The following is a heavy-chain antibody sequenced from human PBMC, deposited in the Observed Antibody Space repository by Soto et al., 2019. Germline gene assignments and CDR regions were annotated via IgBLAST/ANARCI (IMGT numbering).Heavy chain of an antibody. CDR2: ISYDGSDK. CDR1: GFPFTSYG. Sequence: QVQLVESGGGVVQPGRSLRLSCAASGFPFTSYGMHWVREGPDKGLEWVAIISYDGSDKYYANSVKGRFTISRDNSKNTLYIQINSLSPQDTVLDYCVEGQYYFAHRGQGTLVIVST. J-gene: IGHJ4*02. CDR3: VEGQYYFAH. V-gene: IGHV3-30*03.